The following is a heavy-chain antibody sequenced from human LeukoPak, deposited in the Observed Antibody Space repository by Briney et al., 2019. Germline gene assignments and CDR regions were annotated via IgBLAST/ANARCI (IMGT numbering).Heavy chain of an antibody. D-gene: IGHD3-10*01. CDR1: GGSISSSNW. V-gene: IGHV4-4*02. J-gene: IGHJ4*02. Sequence: SETLSLTCAVSGGSISSSNWWSWVRQPPGKGLEWIGEIYHSGSTYYNPSLKSRVTISVDTSKNQFSLKLSSVTAADTAVYYCASDYYGSGYFDYWGQGTLVTVSS. CDR3: ASDYYGSGYFDY. CDR2: IYHSGST.